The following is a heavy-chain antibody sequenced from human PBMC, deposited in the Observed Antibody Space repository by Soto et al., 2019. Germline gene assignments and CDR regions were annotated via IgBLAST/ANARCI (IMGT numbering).Heavy chain of an antibody. V-gene: IGHV4-34*01. CDR2: INHSGST. Sequence: KTSETLSLTCAVYGGSFSGYYWSWIRQPPGKGLEWIGEINHSGSTNYNPSLKSRVTISVDTSKNQFSLKLSSVTAADTAVYYCARTLNYWGQGTLVTVSS. CDR1: GGSFSGYY. J-gene: IGHJ4*02. CDR3: ARTLNY.